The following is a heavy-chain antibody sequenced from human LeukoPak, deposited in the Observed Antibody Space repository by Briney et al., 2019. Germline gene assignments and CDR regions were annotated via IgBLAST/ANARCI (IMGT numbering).Heavy chain of an antibody. J-gene: IGHJ4*02. V-gene: IGHV4-4*02. CDR1: GDSISTNNW. Sequence: PSGTLSLTCAVSGDSISTNNWYNWVRQPPGKGLEWIGEIYHSGNTNYNPSLKSRVTISVDKSKNQFSLKLSSVTAADTAVYYCASATVTTPFDYWGQGTLVTVSS. CDR3: ASATVTTPFDY. CDR2: IYHSGNT. D-gene: IGHD4-17*01.